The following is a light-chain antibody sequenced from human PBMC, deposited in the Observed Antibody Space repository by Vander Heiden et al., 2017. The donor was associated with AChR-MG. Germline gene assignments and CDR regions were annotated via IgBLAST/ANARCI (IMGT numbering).Light chain of an antibody. J-gene: IGLJ3*02. CDR2: EGS. CDR1: SSAVGSYNL. CDR3: CSYAGSSTWV. Sequence: QSALTQPASVSGSPGQSSTISCTGTSSAVGSYNLVSWYQQHPGKAPKLMIYEGSKRPSGVSNRFSGSKSGNTASLTISGRQAEDEADYYCCSYAGSSTWVFGGGTKLTVL. V-gene: IGLV2-23*01.